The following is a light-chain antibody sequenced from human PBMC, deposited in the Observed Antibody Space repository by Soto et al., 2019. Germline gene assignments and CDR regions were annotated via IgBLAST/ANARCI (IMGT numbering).Light chain of an antibody. V-gene: IGKV1-5*03. CDR3: QQYYNYPLT. CDR2: KAS. J-gene: IGKJ4*01. Sequence: DIEMTQSPPTLSASVGDRVTITCRASQSISSWLAWYQQKPGKAPKLLIYKASSLESGVPSRFSGSESGTEFTLTISSLQPDDFATYYCQQYYNYPLTFGGGTKVEIK. CDR1: QSISSW.